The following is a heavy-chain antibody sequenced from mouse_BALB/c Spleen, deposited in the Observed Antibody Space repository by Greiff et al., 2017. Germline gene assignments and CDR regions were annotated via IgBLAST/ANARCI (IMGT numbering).Heavy chain of an antibody. CDR3: ARGGYYGNYGGDYFDY. D-gene: IGHD2-1*01. V-gene: IGHV14-3*02. CDR1: GFNIKDTY. CDR2: IDPANGNT. J-gene: IGHJ2*01. Sequence: EVQLQESGAELVKPGASVKLSCTASGFNIKDTYMHWVKQRPEQGLEWIGRIDPANGNTKYDPKFKGKATLTVDKSSSTAYMELRSLTSEDSAVYYCARGGYYGNYGGDYFDYWGQGTTLTVSS.